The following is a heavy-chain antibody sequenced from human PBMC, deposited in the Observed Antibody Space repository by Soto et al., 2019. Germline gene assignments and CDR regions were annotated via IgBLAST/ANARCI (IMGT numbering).Heavy chain of an antibody. CDR2: INSDGSSI. CDR1: GFTFSSYW. V-gene: IGHV3-74*03. CDR3: ARDNTDDFDY. Sequence: PGGSLRLSCAASGFTFSSYWMHWVRQAPGKGQVWVSRINSDGSSIAYADSVKGRFTISRDNAKNTLYLQMNSLRAEDTAVYYCARDNTDDFDYWGQGTQVTVSS. J-gene: IGHJ4*02.